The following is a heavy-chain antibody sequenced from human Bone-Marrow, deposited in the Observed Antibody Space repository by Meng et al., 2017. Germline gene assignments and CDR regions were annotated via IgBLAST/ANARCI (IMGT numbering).Heavy chain of an antibody. Sequence: ASVKVSCKASGYTFTNYAMNWVRQAPGQGLECMRWINTNTGNPTYAQGFTGRFVFSFDTSVSTAYLQINSLKPEDTAVYYCARTAVEANYFDYWGQGALVTVSS. CDR2: INTNTGNP. CDR3: ARTAVEANYFDY. V-gene: IGHV7-4-1*02. J-gene: IGHJ4*02. D-gene: IGHD5-24*01. CDR1: GYTFTNYA.